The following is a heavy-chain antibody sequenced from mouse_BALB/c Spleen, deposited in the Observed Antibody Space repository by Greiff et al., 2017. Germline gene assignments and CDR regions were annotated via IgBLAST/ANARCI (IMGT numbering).Heavy chain of an antibody. Sequence: EVQRVESGGGLVKPGGSLKLSCAASGFNFRSYAMSWVRQTPEKRLEWVASISSGGSTYYPDSVKGRFTISRDNARNILYLQMSSLRSEDTAMYYCARGLYDYFAYWGQGTLVTVSA. CDR2: ISSGGST. J-gene: IGHJ3*01. CDR3: ARGLYDYFAY. V-gene: IGHV5-6-5*01. D-gene: IGHD2-4*01. CDR1: GFNFRSYA.